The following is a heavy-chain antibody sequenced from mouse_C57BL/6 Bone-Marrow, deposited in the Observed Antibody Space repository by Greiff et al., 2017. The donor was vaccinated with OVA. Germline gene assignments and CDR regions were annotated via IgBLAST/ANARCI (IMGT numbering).Heavy chain of an antibody. CDR2: IDPENGDT. J-gene: IGHJ4*01. V-gene: IGHV14-4*01. CDR1: GFNIKDDY. D-gene: IGHD1-1*01. CDR3: TTITTVVADYAMDY. Sequence: EVQLQQSGAELVRPGASVKLSCTASGFNIKDDYMHWVKQRPEQGLEWIGWIDPENGDTEYASKFQGKATITADTSSNTADLQLSSLTSEDTAVYYCTTITTVVADYAMDYWGQGTSVTVSS.